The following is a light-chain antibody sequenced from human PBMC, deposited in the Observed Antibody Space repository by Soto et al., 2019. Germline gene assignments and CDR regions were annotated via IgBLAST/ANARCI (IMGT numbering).Light chain of an antibody. CDR3: QQFNSYLWT. V-gene: IGKV1-13*02. Sequence: AIQLTQSPSSLSASVGDRVTITCRASQGISSALAWYQQKPGKAPMLLLYDASSLESGVPSRFSGSGSGTDFKRTISSLQPEDFAAYYCQQFNSYLWTFGQGNKVEIK. CDR1: QGISSA. CDR2: DAS. J-gene: IGKJ1*01.